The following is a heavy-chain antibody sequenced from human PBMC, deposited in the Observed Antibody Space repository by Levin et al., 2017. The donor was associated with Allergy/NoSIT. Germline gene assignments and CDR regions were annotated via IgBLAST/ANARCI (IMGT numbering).Heavy chain of an antibody. V-gene: IGHV3-23*01. J-gene: IGHJ4*02. Sequence: PGGSLRLSCAASGFTFSNYAMSWVRQAPGKGLEWVSGITFSGGSTFYADPVKGRFTISRDNSKNTLFLQMNSLTAEDTAIYKCARWMSSNWYGGVDYWGQGTLVTVSS. CDR1: GFTFSNYA. D-gene: IGHD6-13*01. CDR2: ITFSGGST. CDR3: ARWMSSNWYGGVDY.